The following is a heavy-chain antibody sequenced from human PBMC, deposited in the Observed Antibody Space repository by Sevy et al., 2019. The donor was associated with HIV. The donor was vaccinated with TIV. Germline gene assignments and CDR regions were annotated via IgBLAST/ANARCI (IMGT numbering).Heavy chain of an antibody. D-gene: IGHD6-19*01. V-gene: IGHV3-23*01. CDR3: ANRGGRIAVAGTWYAFDI. J-gene: IGHJ3*02. CDR1: GFTFSSYA. CDR2: ISGSGGST. Sequence: GGSLRLSCAASGFTFSSYAMSWVRQAPGKGLEWVSAISGSGGSTYYADSVKGRFTISRDNSKNPLYLQMNSLRAEDTAVYYCANRGGRIAVAGTWYAFDIWGQGTMVTVSS.